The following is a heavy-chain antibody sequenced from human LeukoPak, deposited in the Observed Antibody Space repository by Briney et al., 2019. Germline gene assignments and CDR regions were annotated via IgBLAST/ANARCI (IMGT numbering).Heavy chain of an antibody. CDR2: IYSGGST. V-gene: IGHV3-53*05. Sequence: GGPLRLSCAASGFTVSSNYMSWVRQAPGKGLEWVSVIYSGGSTYYADSVKGRFTISRDNSKNTLYLQMNSLRAEDTAVYYCAKDPSGSSSWYYYYYYMDVWGKGTTVTISS. CDR1: GFTVSSNY. J-gene: IGHJ6*03. D-gene: IGHD6-13*01. CDR3: AKDPSGSSSWYYYYYYMDV.